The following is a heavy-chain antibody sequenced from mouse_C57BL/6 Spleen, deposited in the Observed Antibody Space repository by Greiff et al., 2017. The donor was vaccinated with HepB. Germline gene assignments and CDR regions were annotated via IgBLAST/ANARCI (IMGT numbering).Heavy chain of an antibody. V-gene: IGHV3-6*01. CDR2: ISYDGSN. D-gene: IGHD1-1*01. CDR1: GYSITSGYY. J-gene: IGHJ2*01. CDR3: ARGDYYGSSKILDY. Sequence: VQLQQSGPGLVKPSQSLSLTCSVTGYSITSGYYWNWIRQFPGNKLEWMGYISYDGSNNYNPSLKNRISIPRDTSKNQFFLKLNSVTTEDTATYYCARGDYYGSSKILDYWGQGTTLTVSS.